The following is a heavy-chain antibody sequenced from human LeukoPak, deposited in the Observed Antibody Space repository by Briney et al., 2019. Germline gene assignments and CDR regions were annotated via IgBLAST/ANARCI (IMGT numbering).Heavy chain of an antibody. CDR1: GGTFSSYA. D-gene: IGHD1-26*01. CDR2: IIPIIGVG. Sequence: SVKVSCKASGGTFSSYAISWVRQAPGQGLEWMGSIIPIIGVGDYAQKFQGRVTITADKSTSTAYMELSSLGSGDTAVYYCARLIRLGATANYYFDYWGQGTLVTVSS. CDR3: ARLIRLGATANYYFDY. V-gene: IGHV1-69*04. J-gene: IGHJ4*02.